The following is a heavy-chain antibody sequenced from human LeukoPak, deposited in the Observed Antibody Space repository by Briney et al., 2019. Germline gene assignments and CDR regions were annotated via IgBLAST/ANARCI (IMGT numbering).Heavy chain of an antibody. D-gene: IGHD2-2*02. J-gene: IGHJ3*02. Sequence: GASVKVSCKASGYTFTSHGITWVRQAPGQGLEWMGWISGYNGDTYYVQTLQGRVTMTTDTSTSTAYMELRSLRSDDTAVYYCARVRDFHCSSTSCYSVGASDIWGQGTMVTVSS. V-gene: IGHV1-18*01. CDR1: GYTFTSHG. CDR3: ARVRDFHCSSTSCYSVGASDI. CDR2: ISGYNGDT.